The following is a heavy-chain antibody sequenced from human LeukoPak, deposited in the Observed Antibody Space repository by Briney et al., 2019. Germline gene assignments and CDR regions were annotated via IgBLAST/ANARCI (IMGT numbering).Heavy chain of an antibody. V-gene: IGHV3-30-3*01. CDR1: GFTFSTYF. CDR3: ARERQDTILHSGAFDI. D-gene: IGHD2-21*01. J-gene: IGHJ3*02. CDR2: IASDGSRT. Sequence: GRSLRLSCAASGFTFSTYFMHWVRQAPGKGLEWVADIASDGSRTFYVESVKGRFTISRDNSKNTLYLQMNSLRAEDTAVYFCARERQDTILHSGAFDIWGQGTMVTVSS.